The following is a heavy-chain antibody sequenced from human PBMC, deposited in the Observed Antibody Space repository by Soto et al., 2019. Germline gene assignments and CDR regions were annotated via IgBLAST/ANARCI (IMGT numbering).Heavy chain of an antibody. CDR3: ASTYSSSWHDY. J-gene: IGHJ4*02. CDR2: IYYSGST. D-gene: IGHD6-13*01. Sequence: PSETLSLTCTVSGDSISSGDYYWSWIRQPPGKGLEWIGYIYYSGSTYYNPSLKSRVTILVDTSKNQFSLKLSSVTAADTAVYYCASTYSSSWHDYWGQGTLVTVSS. V-gene: IGHV4-30-4*01. CDR1: GDSISSGDYY.